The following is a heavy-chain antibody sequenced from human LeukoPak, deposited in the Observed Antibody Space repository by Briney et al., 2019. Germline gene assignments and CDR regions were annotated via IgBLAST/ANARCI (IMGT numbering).Heavy chain of an antibody. J-gene: IGHJ3*02. CDR2: ISSSSSYT. V-gene: IGHV3-21*01. CDR3: ARVRYCSGGSCYFPSGAFDI. CDR1: GFTFSSYS. D-gene: IGHD2-15*01. Sequence: GGSLRLSCAASGFTFSSYSMNWVRQAPGKGLEWVSSISSSSSYTYYADSVKGRFTISRDNAKNSLYLQMNSLRAEDTAVYYCARVRYCSGGSCYFPSGAFDIWGQGTMVTVSS.